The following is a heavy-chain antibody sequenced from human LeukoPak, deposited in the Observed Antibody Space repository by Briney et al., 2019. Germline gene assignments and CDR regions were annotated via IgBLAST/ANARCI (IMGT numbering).Heavy chain of an antibody. Sequence: GGSLRLSCAASGFTFRNFAMSWVRQAPGKGLEWVYHITNNADATYYADSVKGRFTVSRDNSNNILYLQLDSLRAEDAAVYYCAKDFWSGNYQSGGLDVWAQGSTVTVSS. J-gene: IGHJ6*02. CDR3: AKDFWSGNYQSGGLDV. D-gene: IGHD3-3*01. CDR1: GFTFRNFA. CDR2: ITNNADAT. V-gene: IGHV3-23*01.